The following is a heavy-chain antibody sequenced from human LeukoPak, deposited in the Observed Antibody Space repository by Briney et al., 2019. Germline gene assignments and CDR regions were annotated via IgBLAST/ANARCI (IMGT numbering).Heavy chain of an antibody. J-gene: IGHJ4*02. CDR3: ARGPYYYDKFDY. CDR2: INHSGSI. Sequence: PSEALSLTCAVYGGPFSGYYWSWIRQPPGKGLEWIGEINHSGSINYNPSLKSRVTISVDTSKNQFSLKLSSVTAADTAVYYCARGPYYYDKFDYWGQGTLVTVSS. D-gene: IGHD3-22*01. CDR1: GGPFSGYY. V-gene: IGHV4-34*01.